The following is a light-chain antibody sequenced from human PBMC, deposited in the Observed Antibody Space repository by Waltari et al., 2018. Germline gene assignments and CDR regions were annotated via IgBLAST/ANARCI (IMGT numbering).Light chain of an antibody. CDR3: LLYYGGSYVV. Sequence: QTVVTQEPSLTVSPGGTVTLTCTSHTGPVHSSFYPNWFQQNPGQPPRALIYNTNKRHPWTPARFSGSLRGGKAALTLSGVQPEDEADYYCLLYYGGSYVVFGGGTKLTVL. CDR2: NTN. J-gene: IGLJ2*01. V-gene: IGLV7-43*01. CDR1: TGPVHSSFY.